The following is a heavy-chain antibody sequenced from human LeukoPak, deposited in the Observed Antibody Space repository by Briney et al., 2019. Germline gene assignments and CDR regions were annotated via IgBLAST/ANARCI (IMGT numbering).Heavy chain of an antibody. CDR2: INPSGGST. V-gene: IGHV1-46*01. CDR3: ARDRYGGNSAFFDY. Sequence: GASVKVSCKASGYTFTIYYRHWVRQAPEQGLEWMGIINPSGGSTSYAQKFQGRVTMTRDTSTSTVYMELSSLRSEDTAVYYCARDRYGGNSAFFDYWGQGTLVTVSS. J-gene: IGHJ4*02. D-gene: IGHD4-23*01. CDR1: GYTFTIYY.